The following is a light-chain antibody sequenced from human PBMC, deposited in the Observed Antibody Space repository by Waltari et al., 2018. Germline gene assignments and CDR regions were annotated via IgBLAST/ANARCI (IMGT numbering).Light chain of an antibody. Sequence: QAVVTQEPSLTVSPGGTVTLTCGSSAGAVTSGLYPSWFQQKPGQAPRTLIYDTSNKPSWTPARFSGSLLGGKAALTLSGAQPEDEAEYYCLISYSGVGVFGGGTKLTVL. CDR2: DTS. V-gene: IGLV7-46*01. CDR1: AGAVTSGLY. CDR3: LISYSGVGV. J-gene: IGLJ3*02.